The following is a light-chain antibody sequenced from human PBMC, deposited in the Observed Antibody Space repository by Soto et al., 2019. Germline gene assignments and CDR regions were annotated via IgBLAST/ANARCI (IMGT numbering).Light chain of an antibody. Sequence: EIVLTQSPATLSLSPGERATLSCRASQSVSSYLAWYQQKPGQPPSLLIFGASTRAAGVPARFSGSGSGTEFTLTISSLHSEDFAVYYCEQYHYWPPITFGQGTRLEIK. CDR2: GAS. V-gene: IGKV3D-15*01. J-gene: IGKJ5*01. CDR1: QSVSSY. CDR3: EQYHYWPPIT.